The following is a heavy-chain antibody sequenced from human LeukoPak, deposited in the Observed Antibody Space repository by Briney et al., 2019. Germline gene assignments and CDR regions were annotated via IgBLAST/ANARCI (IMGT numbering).Heavy chain of an antibody. J-gene: IGHJ3*02. Sequence: QPGRSLRLSCAASRFTFSSYGMHWVRQAPGKGLEWVAVRSYDEGNKYYADFVKGRFTISRDNSKNTLYLQMNSLRAEDTAVYYCAKGYQWLGHDVFDIWGQGTMVTVSS. CDR3: AKGYQWLGHDVFDI. D-gene: IGHD6-19*01. CDR2: RSYDEGNK. CDR1: RFTFSSYG. V-gene: IGHV3-30*18.